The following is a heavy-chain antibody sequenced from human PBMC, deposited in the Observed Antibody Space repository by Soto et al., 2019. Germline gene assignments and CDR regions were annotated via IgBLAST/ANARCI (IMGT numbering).Heavy chain of an antibody. Sequence: QAQVVQSGAEVTKPGSSVKVSCRASEDIFSSSGFSWERQAPGLGIERMGGIITVFGRTEYAQRFRGRVTISADDDKRTVYMELDSLTSDGTAVYYCAKGDTVEAAPTGPLDLWCQGTLVTVPS. J-gene: IGHJ4*02. V-gene: IGHV1-69*01. D-gene: IGHD2-8*02. CDR2: IITVFGRT. CDR3: AKGDTVEAAPTGPLDL. CDR1: EDIFSSSG.